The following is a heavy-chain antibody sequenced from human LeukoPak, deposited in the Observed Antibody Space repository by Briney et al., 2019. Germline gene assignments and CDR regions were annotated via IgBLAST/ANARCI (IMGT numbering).Heavy chain of an antibody. D-gene: IGHD1-26*01. CDR3: ARDTRIVGADY. Sequence: SETLSLTCTVSGGSISSGGYYWSWIRQPPGKGLEGIGYIYHSGSTYYNPSLKSRVTISVDRSKNQCSLKLSSVTDAETAVYYCARDTRIVGADYWGQGTLVTVSS. J-gene: IGHJ4*02. CDR2: IYHSGST. CDR1: GGSISSGGYY. V-gene: IGHV4-30-2*01.